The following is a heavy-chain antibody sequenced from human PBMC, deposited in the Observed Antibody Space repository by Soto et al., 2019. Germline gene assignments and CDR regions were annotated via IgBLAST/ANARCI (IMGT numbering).Heavy chain of an antibody. J-gene: IGHJ6*02. CDR2: IYPDDSDI. V-gene: IGHV5-51*01. Sequence: PAGSLKISCNGSGYNFSRFWIGWVRQMPGKGLEWMGIIYPDDSDIRYNPSFEGQVTISADRSISAAYLQWSSLKASDTAIYYCARHGFKYSSSWPFGLDVWGQGTTVTVSS. CDR3: ARHGFKYSSSWPFGLDV. D-gene: IGHD6-13*01. CDR1: GYNFSRFW.